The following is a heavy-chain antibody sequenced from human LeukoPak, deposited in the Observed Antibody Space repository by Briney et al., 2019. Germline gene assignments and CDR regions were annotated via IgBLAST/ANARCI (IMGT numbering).Heavy chain of an antibody. D-gene: IGHD3-22*01. CDR1: GFSFSNYV. V-gene: IGHV3-30*02. J-gene: IGHJ4*02. Sequence: GGSLRLSCASSGFSFSNYVMHSVRQAPGKGLGWVAFIRYDGSNKYYADSVKCRFTISRDNSKNTLYLQMNSLRAEDTAVYYCASDDSSGYYSFDYWGQGTLVTVSS. CDR2: IRYDGSNK. CDR3: ASDDSSGYYSFDY.